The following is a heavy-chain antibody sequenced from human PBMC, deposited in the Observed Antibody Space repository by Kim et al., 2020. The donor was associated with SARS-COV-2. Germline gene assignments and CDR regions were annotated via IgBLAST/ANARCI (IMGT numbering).Heavy chain of an antibody. Sequence: GGSLRLSCAASGFTFSSYAMHWVRQAPGKGLEWVAVISYDGSNKYYADSVKGRFTISRDNSKNTLYLQMNSLRAEDTAVYYCAREFDFWSGYRGDYWGQG. CDR1: GFTFSSYA. J-gene: IGHJ4*02. V-gene: IGHV3-30-3*01. CDR3: AREFDFWSGYRGDY. CDR2: ISYDGSNK. D-gene: IGHD3-3*01.